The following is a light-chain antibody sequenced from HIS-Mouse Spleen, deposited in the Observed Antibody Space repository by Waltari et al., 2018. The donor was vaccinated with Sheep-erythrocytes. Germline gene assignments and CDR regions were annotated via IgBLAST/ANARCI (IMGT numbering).Light chain of an antibody. CDR1: TSDVGGYNQ. CDR3: CSYAGSYNHV. V-gene: IGLV2-11*01. J-gene: IGLJ1*01. CDR2: DVS. Sequence: QSALTQPRSVSGSPGQSVTIPCTGTTSDVGGYNQVPWYQQHPGKAPKLMIYDVSKRPSGVPDRFSGSKSGNTASLTISGLQAEDEADYYCCSYAGSYNHVFATGTKVTVL.